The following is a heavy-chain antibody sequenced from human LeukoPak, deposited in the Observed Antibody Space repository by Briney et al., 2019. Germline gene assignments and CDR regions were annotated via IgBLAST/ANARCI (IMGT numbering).Heavy chain of an antibody. CDR3: ARDGGDIVVVVATTKPLDN. CDR2: ISSSSSYI. V-gene: IGHV3-21*01. Sequence: GSLRLSCAASGFTFSSYGMHWVRQAPGKGLEWVSSISSSSSYISYADSVKGRFTISRDNTKDSLYLQMNSLRAEDTAVYYCARDGGDIVVVVATTKPLDNWGQGTLVTVSS. J-gene: IGHJ4*02. D-gene: IGHD2-15*01. CDR1: GFTFSSYG.